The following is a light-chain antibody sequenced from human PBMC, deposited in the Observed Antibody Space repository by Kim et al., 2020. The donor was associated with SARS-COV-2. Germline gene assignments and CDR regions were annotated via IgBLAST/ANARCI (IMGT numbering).Light chain of an antibody. J-gene: IGLJ3*02. V-gene: IGLV3-25*03. CDR1: ALPKQY. Sequence: PRQTARITCSGDALPKQYAYCYQQKPGQAPVLVIYKDSERPSGIPERFSGSSSGTTVTLTISGVQAEDEADYYCQSADSSGTNWVFGGGTQLTVL. CDR3: QSADSSGTNWV. CDR2: KDS.